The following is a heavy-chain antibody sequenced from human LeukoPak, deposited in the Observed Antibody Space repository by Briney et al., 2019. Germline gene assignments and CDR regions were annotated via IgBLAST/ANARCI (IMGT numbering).Heavy chain of an antibody. D-gene: IGHD6-13*01. V-gene: IGHV3-33*01. Sequence: GGSLRLSCAASGFSFSSYGMLWVRQAPGKGLEWVAVIWYDGSNKYYADSVKGRFTISRDNSKNTLYLQMNSLRAEDTAVYYCARDTDSSWKSIDPYYYYYGMDVWGQGTTVTVSS. CDR3: ARDTDSSWKSIDPYYYYYGMDV. CDR1: GFSFSSYG. CDR2: IWYDGSNK. J-gene: IGHJ6*02.